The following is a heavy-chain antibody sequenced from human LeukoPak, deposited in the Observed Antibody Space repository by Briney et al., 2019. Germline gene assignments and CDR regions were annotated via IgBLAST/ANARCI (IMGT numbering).Heavy chain of an antibody. Sequence: GGSLRLSCVASGFTFRTYGMHWVRQAPGKGLEWVAVISYDGSNKYYADSVKGRFTISRDNSKNTLYLQMNSLRAEDTAVYYCARDPNWRYDYEEVLFDPWGQGTLVTVSS. D-gene: IGHD4-17*01. V-gene: IGHV3-30*19. J-gene: IGHJ5*02. CDR1: GFTFRTYG. CDR3: ARDPNWRYDYEEVLFDP. CDR2: ISYDGSNK.